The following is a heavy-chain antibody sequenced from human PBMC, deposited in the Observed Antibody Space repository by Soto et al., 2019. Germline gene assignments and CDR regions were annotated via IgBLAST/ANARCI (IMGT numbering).Heavy chain of an antibody. CDR1: GDSITSGAYY. D-gene: IGHD2-2*02. V-gene: IGHV4-31*03. J-gene: IGHJ5*02. CDR3: ARVVPAAIVGWFDP. CDR2: VSYRGTT. Sequence: KPSETLSLTCTVSGDSITSGAYYWTWIRQFPGKGLEWIGYVSYRGTTYYNPSLRSRVTTSLDTSQNQFSLTLTYVTAADTAVYYCARVVPAAIVGWFDPWGQGTPVTVSS.